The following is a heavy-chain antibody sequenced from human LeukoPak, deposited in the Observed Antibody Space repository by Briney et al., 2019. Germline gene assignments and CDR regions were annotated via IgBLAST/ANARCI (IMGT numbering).Heavy chain of an antibody. Sequence: GGSLRLSCAASGFTFSTYWMSWVRQAPGKGLEWVANIKQDGSEKYSLDSVKGRFTISRDNAKNSLYLQMNSLGAEDTAVYYCARCAGPVETDWGQGTLVTVSS. V-gene: IGHV3-7*03. CDR3: ARCAGPVETD. CDR2: IKQDGSEK. CDR1: GFTFSTYW. J-gene: IGHJ4*02. D-gene: IGHD2-21*02.